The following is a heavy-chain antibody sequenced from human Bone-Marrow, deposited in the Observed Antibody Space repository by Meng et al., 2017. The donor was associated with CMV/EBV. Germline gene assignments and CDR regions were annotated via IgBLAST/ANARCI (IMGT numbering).Heavy chain of an antibody. Sequence: LSLTCAVSGFTFSNYWMHWVRQAPGEGLVWVARTNSDGSNTAYADSVKGRFTISRDNAKNTLHLQVKSLRGEDTAVYFCARGNPRDCSSVDCYPFSDSWGQGTLVTVSS. V-gene: IGHV3-74*01. J-gene: IGHJ4*02. CDR3: ARGNPRDCSSVDCYPFSDS. D-gene: IGHD2-2*01. CDR2: TNSDGSNT. CDR1: GFTFSNYW.